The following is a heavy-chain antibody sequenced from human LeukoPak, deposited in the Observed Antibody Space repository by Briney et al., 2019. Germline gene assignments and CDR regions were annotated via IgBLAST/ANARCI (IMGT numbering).Heavy chain of an antibody. J-gene: IGHJ4*02. D-gene: IGHD3-22*01. Sequence: SETLSLTCTVSGGSISGGDHYWSWIRQPPGKGLEWIGYIYYSGSTNYNPSLKSRVTISVDTSKNQFSLKLSSVTAADTAVYYCARLYYDSSGYSVDWGQGTLVTVSS. CDR2: IYYSGST. CDR3: ARLYYDSSGYSVD. V-gene: IGHV4-61*08. CDR1: GGSISGGDHY.